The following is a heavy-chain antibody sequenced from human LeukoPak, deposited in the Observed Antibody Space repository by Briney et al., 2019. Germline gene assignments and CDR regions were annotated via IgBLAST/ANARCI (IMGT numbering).Heavy chain of an antibody. CDR1: GYSFTSYW. CDR2: IDPSDSYT. J-gene: IGHJ5*02. CDR3: ARETDQLGYCSSTSCYLYWSDP. Sequence: GESLKISCKGSGYSFTSYWISWVRQMPGKGLEWMGRIDPSDSYTNYSPSFQGHVTISADKSISTAYLQWSSLKASDTAMYYCARETDQLGYCSSTSCYLYWSDPWGQGTLVTVSS. V-gene: IGHV5-10-1*01. D-gene: IGHD2-2*01.